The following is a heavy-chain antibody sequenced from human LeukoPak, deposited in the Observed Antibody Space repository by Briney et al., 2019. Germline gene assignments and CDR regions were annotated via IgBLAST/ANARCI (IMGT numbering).Heavy chain of an antibody. CDR1: GYTFTRYF. Sequence: ASVKVSCKASGYTFTRYFLHWVRQAPGQGLEWMGWINASSGVANYAQKFQGWVTMTRDTSISTAYMELSSLRSEDTAVYYCARDSSDFRNLIPHWGQGTLVTVSS. J-gene: IGHJ1*01. V-gene: IGHV1-2*04. D-gene: IGHD1-14*01. CDR2: INASSGVA. CDR3: ARDSSDFRNLIPH.